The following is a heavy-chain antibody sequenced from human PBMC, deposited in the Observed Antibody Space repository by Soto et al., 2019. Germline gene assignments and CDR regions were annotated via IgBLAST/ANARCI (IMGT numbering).Heavy chain of an antibody. Sequence: PGGSLRLSCAASGFSFSGYWMSWVRQAPGKGLEWVANINEDGSQKNYVDSVGGRFTISRDNTQNSLFLQMNSLRPEDTAVFYCAKGGWLDDWGPGTLVTSPQ. J-gene: IGHJ5*02. V-gene: IGHV3-7*03. CDR2: INEDGSQK. CDR3: AKGGWLDD. CDR1: GFSFSGYW.